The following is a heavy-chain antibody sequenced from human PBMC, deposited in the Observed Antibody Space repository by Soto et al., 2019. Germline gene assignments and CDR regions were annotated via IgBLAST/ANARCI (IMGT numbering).Heavy chain of an antibody. J-gene: IGHJ4*02. CDR1: GGSFSGYY. D-gene: IGHD4-17*01. V-gene: IGHV4-34*01. Sequence: PSETLSLTCAVYGGSFSGYYWSWIRQPPGKGLEWIGEINHSGSTNYNPSLKSRVTISVDTSKNQFSLKLSSVTAADTAVYYCARDRGYVTTGSDYWGQGTLVTSP. CDR2: INHSGST. CDR3: ARDRGYVTTGSDY.